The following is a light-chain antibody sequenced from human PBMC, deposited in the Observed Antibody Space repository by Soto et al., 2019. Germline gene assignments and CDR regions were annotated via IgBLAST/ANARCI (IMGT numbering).Light chain of an antibody. V-gene: IGLV1-40*01. Sequence: QSVLTQPPSVSGAPGQRVTISCTGSSSNIGSGYDVHWYQQLPGTAPKLLIYDNFNRPSGVPDRFSGSKSGTSASLATTGLQAEDEADYYCQSYDSSLSGSVFGGGTKLTVL. J-gene: IGLJ2*01. CDR1: SSNIGSGYD. CDR3: QSYDSSLSGSV. CDR2: DNF.